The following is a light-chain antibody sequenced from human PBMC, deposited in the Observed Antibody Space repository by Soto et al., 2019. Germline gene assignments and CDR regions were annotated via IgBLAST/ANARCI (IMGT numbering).Light chain of an antibody. CDR2: DGS. CDR1: NIGNKS. CDR3: QVCDSSSDDRSDPTSDRWV. J-gene: IGLJ3*02. Sequence: SYELTQPPSVSVAPGQTAMITCGGNNIGNKSVHWYQQRPGQAPVLVVYDGSDRPSGIPDRLSGSNSENTATLTISRVEAGDEADFYCQVCDSSSDDRSDPTSDRWVFGGGTQLTVL. V-gene: IGLV3-21*02.